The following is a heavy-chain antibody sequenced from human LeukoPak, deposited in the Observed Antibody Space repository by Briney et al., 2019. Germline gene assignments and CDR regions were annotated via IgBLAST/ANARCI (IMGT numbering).Heavy chain of an antibody. D-gene: IGHD3-22*01. CDR1: GFTFSSYA. Sequence: PGGSLRLSCAASGFTFSSYAMSWVRQAPGKGLEWVSVIGGGIGSTYYADSVKGRFTISRDNSKNTLYLQMNSLRAEDTAVYYCAREGSSGYYPYWGQGILVTVSS. J-gene: IGHJ4*02. CDR2: IGGGIGST. V-gene: IGHV3-23*01. CDR3: AREGSSGYYPY.